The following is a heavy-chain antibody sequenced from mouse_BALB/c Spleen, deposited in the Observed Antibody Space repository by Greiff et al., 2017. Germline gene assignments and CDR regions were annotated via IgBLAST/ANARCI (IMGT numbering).Heavy chain of an antibody. CDR3: ARGDYRYDGAWFAY. V-gene: IGHV2-9*02. CDR2: IWAGGST. D-gene: IGHD2-14*01. J-gene: IGHJ3*01. CDR1: GFSLTSYG. Sequence: QVQLQQSGPGLVAPSQSLSITCTVSGFSLTSYGVHWVRQPPGKGLEWLGVIWAGGSTNYNSALMSRLSISKDNSKSQVFLKMNSLQTDDTAMYYCARGDYRYDGAWFAYWGQGTLVTVSA.